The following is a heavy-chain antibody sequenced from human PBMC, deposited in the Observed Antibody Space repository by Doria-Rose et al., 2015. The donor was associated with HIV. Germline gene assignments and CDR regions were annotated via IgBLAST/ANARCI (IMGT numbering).Heavy chain of an antibody. V-gene: IGHV2-26*01. CDR3: ARIKSSRWYHKYYFDC. CDR1: GVSLSSPGMG. J-gene: IGHJ4*02. CDR2: IYSDDER. D-gene: IGHD6-13*01. Sequence: QVTLKESGPVLVKPTETLTLPCTVSGVSLSSPGMGVSWIRQPPGKALEWLAHIYSDDERSYKTSLKSRLTISRRTSKSQVVLTMTDMDPVHTATYYCARIKSSRWYHKYYFDCWGQGTLVIVPA.